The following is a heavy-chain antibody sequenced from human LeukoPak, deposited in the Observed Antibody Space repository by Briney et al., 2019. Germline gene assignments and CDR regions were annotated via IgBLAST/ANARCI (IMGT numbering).Heavy chain of an antibody. CDR2: IYYSGST. D-gene: IGHD3-22*01. V-gene: IGHV4-59*11. J-gene: IGHJ4*02. CDR1: GGSISSHY. CDR3: ARRSGVLDSRDSRYYFDH. Sequence: SETLSLTCIVSGGSISSHYWSWIRQTPGKGLEYIGYIYYSGSTDYNPSLKSRVTISLDTSKNQFSLHLSSVTAADTAVYYCARRSGVLDSRDSRYYFDHWGQGTLVTVS.